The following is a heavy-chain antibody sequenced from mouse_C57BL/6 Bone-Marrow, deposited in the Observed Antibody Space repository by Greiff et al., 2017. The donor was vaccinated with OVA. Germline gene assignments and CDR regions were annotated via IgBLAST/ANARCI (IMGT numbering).Heavy chain of an antibody. D-gene: IGHD2-2*01. CDR3: ARGWLRQDWYFDV. J-gene: IGHJ1*03. CDR1: GFTFSSYA. CDR2: ISDGGSYT. V-gene: IGHV5-4*03. Sequence: EVKLVESGGGLVKPGGSLKLSCAASGFTFSSYAMSWVRQTPEKRLEWVATISDGGSYTYYPDNVKGRFTISRDNAKNNLYLQMSHLKSEDTAMYYCARGWLRQDWYFDVWGTGTTVTVSS.